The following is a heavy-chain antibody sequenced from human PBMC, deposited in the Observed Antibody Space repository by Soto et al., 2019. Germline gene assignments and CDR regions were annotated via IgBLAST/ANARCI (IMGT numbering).Heavy chain of an antibody. D-gene: IGHD6-13*01. J-gene: IGHJ6*02. Sequence: PGQGLEWMGWISAYNGNTNYAQKLQGRVTMTTDTSTSTAYMELRSLRSDDTAVYYCARTGQQQLVPNYYYYYGMDVWGQGTTVTVSS. V-gene: IGHV1-18*01. CDR3: ARTGQQQLVPNYYYYYGMDV. CDR2: ISAYNGNT.